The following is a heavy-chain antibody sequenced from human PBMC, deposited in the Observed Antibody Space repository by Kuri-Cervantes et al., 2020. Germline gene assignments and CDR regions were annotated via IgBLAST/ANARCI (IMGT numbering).Heavy chain of an antibody. CDR2: IYSGGST. CDR1: GFTVSRNY. V-gene: IGHV3-53*01. CDR3: ARASLENWNYGDYYYYYGMDV. D-gene: IGHD1-7*01. J-gene: IGHJ6*02. Sequence: GESLKISCAASGFTVSRNYMSWVRQAPGKGLEWVSVIYSGGSTYYADSVKGRFTISRDNSKNTLYLQMNSLRAEDTAVYYCARASLENWNYGDYYYYYGMDVWGQGTTVTVSS.